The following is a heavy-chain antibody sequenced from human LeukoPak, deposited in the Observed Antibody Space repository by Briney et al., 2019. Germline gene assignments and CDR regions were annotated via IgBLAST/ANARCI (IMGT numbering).Heavy chain of an antibody. J-gene: IGHJ3*02. Sequence: SETLSLTCTVSGGSISSGDYYWSWSRQPPGKGLEWIGYIYYSGSTYYNPSLKSRVTISVDTSKNQFSLKLSSVTAADTAVYYCARGLHAYQLLIPFDIWGQGTMVTVSS. CDR1: GGSISSGDYY. D-gene: IGHD2-2*01. CDR3: ARGLHAYQLLIPFDI. V-gene: IGHV4-30-4*01. CDR2: IYYSGST.